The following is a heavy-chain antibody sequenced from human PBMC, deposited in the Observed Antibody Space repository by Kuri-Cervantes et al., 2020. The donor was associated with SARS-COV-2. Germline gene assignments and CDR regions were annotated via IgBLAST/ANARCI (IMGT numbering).Heavy chain of an antibody. D-gene: IGHD3-3*01. CDR1: GFTFSSYA. CDR2: IYPGDSDT. V-gene: IGHV5-51*01. Sequence: TCAASGFTFSSYAMSWVRQMPGKGLEWMGIIYPGDSDTRYSPSFQGQVTISADKSISTAYLQWSSLKASDTAMYYCARWEIRFLGSWFDPWGQGTLVTVSS. J-gene: IGHJ5*02. CDR3: ARWEIRFLGSWFDP.